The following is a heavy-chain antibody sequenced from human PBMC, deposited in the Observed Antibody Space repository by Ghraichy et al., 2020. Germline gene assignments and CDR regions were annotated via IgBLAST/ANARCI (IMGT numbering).Heavy chain of an antibody. J-gene: IGHJ3*02. CDR2: IYTSGST. CDR1: GGSISSYY. V-gene: IGHV4-4*07. Sequence: ESLNISCTVSGGSISSYYWSWIRQPAGKGLEWIGRIYTSGSTYYNPSLKSRVTMSVDTSKNHFSLKLNSVTAADTAVYYCARDLLYCGGACSAGGFDIWGQGTMVTVSS. D-gene: IGHD2-21*01. CDR3: ARDLLYCGGACSAGGFDI.